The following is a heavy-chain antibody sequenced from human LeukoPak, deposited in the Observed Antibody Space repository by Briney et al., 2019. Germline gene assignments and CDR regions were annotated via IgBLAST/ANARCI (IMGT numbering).Heavy chain of an antibody. CDR3: ARGRGIVVVTAIISKYYFDY. CDR2: INHSGST. V-gene: IGHV4-34*01. CDR1: GGSFSGYY. D-gene: IGHD2-21*02. Sequence: SETRSLTCAVYGGSFSGYYWSWSAQPPGKGLEWIGEINHSGSTNYNPSLKCRVAISVDTSKNQFSLKLSSVTAADTAVYYCARGRGIVVVTAIISKYYFDYWGQGTLVTVSS. J-gene: IGHJ4*02.